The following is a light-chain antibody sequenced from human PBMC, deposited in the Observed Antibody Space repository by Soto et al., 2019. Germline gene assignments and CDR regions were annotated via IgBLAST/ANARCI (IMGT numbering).Light chain of an antibody. V-gene: IGKV1-39*01. CDR2: AAS. Sequence: DFQMTQSPSSLSASVGDRVTITCRASQSIGTLLNWYQQKPGKAPKLLIYAASSLQIGVPSRFSGSGSGTEFTLTIYGLQPEDFATYYCQQSYSTPPLTFGGGTKVEIK. CDR3: QQSYSTPPLT. CDR1: QSIGTL. J-gene: IGKJ4*01.